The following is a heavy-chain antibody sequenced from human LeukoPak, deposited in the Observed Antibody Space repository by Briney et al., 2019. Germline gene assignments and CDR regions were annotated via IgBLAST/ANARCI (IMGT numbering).Heavy chain of an antibody. D-gene: IGHD6-6*01. J-gene: IGHJ6*03. Sequence: GGSLRLSCAASGFTFSSYSMNWVRQAPGKGLEWVSSISSSSSYIYYADSVKGQFTISRDNAKNSLYLQMNSLRAEDTAVYYCARGTRGSSSPDAGEYYYYYMDVWGKGTTVTVSS. V-gene: IGHV3-21*01. CDR1: GFTFSSYS. CDR3: ARGTRGSSSPDAGEYYYYYMDV. CDR2: ISSSSSYI.